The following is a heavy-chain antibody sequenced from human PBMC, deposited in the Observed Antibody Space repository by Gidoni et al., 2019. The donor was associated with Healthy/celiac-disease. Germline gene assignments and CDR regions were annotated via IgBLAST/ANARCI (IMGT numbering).Heavy chain of an antibody. V-gene: IGHV4-34*01. CDR3: ARGARRGYAFDI. CDR2: INHSGST. J-gene: IGHJ3*02. Sequence: QVQLQQWGAGLLTPSETLSLTCAVDGGSFSGYYWSWIRQPPGKGLEWIGEINHSGSTNYNPSLKSRVTISVDTSKNQFSLKLSSVTAADTAVYYCARGARRGYAFDIWGQGTMVTVSS. CDR1: GGSFSGYY.